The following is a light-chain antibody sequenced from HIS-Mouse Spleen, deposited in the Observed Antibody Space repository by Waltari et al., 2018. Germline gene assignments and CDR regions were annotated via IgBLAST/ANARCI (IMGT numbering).Light chain of an antibody. J-gene: IGLJ1*01. Sequence: QSALTQPRSVSGSPGQSVTISCTGTSSDVGGYNYVSWYQQHPGKAPKLMIYDVSKRPSGVPDRFYGSKSGYTASLTISGLQAEDEADYYCCSYAGSYTGVFGTGTKVTVL. CDR3: CSYAGSYTGV. CDR2: DVS. CDR1: SSDVGGYNY. V-gene: IGLV2-11*01.